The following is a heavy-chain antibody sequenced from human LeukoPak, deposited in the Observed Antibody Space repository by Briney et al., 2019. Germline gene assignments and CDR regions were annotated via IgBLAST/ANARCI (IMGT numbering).Heavy chain of an antibody. V-gene: IGHV4-39*01. CDR1: GGSFSGYY. Sequence: SETLSLTCAVYGGSFSGYYWGWIRQPPGKGLEWIGSIYYSGSTYYNPSLKSRVTISVDTSKNQFSLKLSSVTAADTAVYYCASLAVGYYGMDVWGQGTTVTVSS. CDR3: ASLAVGYYGMDV. J-gene: IGHJ6*02. D-gene: IGHD6-19*01. CDR2: IYYSGST.